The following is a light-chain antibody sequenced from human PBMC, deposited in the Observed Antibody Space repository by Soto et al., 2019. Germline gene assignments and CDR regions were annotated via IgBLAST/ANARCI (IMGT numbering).Light chain of an antibody. CDR2: LNSDGSH. CDR3: QTWGTGTSVV. J-gene: IGLJ2*01. Sequence: QSVLTQSPSASASLGASVKLTYTLSSGHSSYAIAWHQQQPEKGPRYLMKLNSDGSHNKGDGIPDRFSGSSSGAERYLTISSLQSEDEADYYCQTWGTGTSVVFGGGTKLTVL. V-gene: IGLV4-69*01. CDR1: SGHSSYA.